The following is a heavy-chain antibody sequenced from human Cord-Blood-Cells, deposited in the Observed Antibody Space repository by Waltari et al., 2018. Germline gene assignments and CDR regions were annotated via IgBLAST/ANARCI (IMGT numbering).Heavy chain of an antibody. Sequence: EVQLVESGGVVVQPGGSLRLSCAASGFTFAAYTMHWVRQAPGKGLEWVSLISWDGGSTYYADSVKGRFTISRDNSKNSLYLQMNSLRTEDTALYYCAKDNPPTGDLSYWGQGTLVTVSS. CDR3: AKDNPPTGDLSY. CDR1: GFTFAAYT. CDR2: ISWDGGST. J-gene: IGHJ4*02. V-gene: IGHV3-43*01. D-gene: IGHD7-27*01.